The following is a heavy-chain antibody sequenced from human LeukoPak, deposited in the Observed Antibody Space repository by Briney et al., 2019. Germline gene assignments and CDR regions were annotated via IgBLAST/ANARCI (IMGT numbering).Heavy chain of an antibody. J-gene: IGHJ4*02. CDR2: ISGSGYTT. V-gene: IGHV3-23*01. D-gene: IGHD6-13*01. Sequence: GSLRLSCAASGFTFSSYAMSWVRQAPGKGLEWVSTISGSGYTTYYADSVKGRFTISRDNSKNTLFLQMNSLRAEDTAAYYCAKATYSSSWNLYFDYWGQGTLVTVSS. CDR3: AKATYSSSWNLYFDY. CDR1: GFTFSSYA.